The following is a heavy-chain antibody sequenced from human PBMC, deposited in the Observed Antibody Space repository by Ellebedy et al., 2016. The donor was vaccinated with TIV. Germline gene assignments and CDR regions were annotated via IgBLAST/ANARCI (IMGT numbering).Heavy chain of an antibody. Sequence: GESLKISXTASGFSFGDYPMSWFRQAPGKGLEWVGFIRSQAYGGTTEYAASVKGRFTISRDDSKSIAYLQMNSLKTEDSAMYYCGSQGDIVVLPSTGGNWGQGTLVAVSS. CDR3: GSQGDIVVLPSTGGN. V-gene: IGHV3-49*03. J-gene: IGHJ4*02. CDR2: IRSQAYGGTT. CDR1: GFSFGDYP. D-gene: IGHD2-2*01.